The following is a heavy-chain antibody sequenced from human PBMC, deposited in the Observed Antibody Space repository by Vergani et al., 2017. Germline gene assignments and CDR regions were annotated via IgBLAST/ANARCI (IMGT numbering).Heavy chain of an antibody. CDR3: ARDMFSSSSWYLEGAFDI. V-gene: IGHV3-11*04. D-gene: IGHD6-13*01. CDR1: GFTFSDYY. CDR2: ISSSSSTI. J-gene: IGHJ3*02. Sequence: QVQLVESGGGLVKPGGSLRLSCAASGFTFSDYYMSWIRQAPGKGLEWVSYISSSSSTIYYADSVKGRFTISRDNAKNSLYLQMNSLRAEDTAVYYCARDMFSSSSWYLEGAFDIWGQGTMVTVSS.